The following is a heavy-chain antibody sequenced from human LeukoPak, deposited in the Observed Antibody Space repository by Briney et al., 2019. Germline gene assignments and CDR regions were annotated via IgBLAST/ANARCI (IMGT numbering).Heavy chain of an antibody. J-gene: IGHJ4*02. Sequence: SQTLSLTCVISGGSVSSNSAAWNWIRQSPSRGLEWLGRTYYRSKWHNEYAVSVKSRITISPDTSKNQFSLQLNSVTPDDTAVYYCAHSSGWFDYWGQGTLVTVSS. V-gene: IGHV6-1*01. CDR1: GGSVSSNSAA. CDR3: AHSSGWFDY. CDR2: TYYRSKWHN. D-gene: IGHD6-19*01.